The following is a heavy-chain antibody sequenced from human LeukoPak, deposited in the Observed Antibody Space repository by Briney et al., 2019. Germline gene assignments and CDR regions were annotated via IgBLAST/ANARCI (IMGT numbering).Heavy chain of an antibody. CDR3: ARVQGYCSSTSCYFDY. Sequence: GGSLRLSXAASGLTFDDYGMSWVRQAPGKGMEWVSGINWNGGSTGYADSVKGRFTISRDNAKNSLYLQMNSLRAEDTALYYCARVQGYCSSTSCYFDYWGQGTLVTVSS. J-gene: IGHJ4*02. CDR2: INWNGGST. CDR1: GLTFDDYG. D-gene: IGHD2-2*01. V-gene: IGHV3-20*04.